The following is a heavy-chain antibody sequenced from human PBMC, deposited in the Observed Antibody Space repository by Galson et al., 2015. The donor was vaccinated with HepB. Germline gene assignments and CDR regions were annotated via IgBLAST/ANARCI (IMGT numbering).Heavy chain of an antibody. J-gene: IGHJ6*02. V-gene: IGHV3-30*18. D-gene: IGHD3-3*02. CDR1: GFTFSSYG. CDR2: ISYDGSNK. CDR3: AKDHLWTLKGFYYGMDV. Sequence: SLRLSCAASGFTFSSYGMHWVRQAPGKGLEWVAVISYDGSNKYYADSVRGRFTISRDNSKNTLYLQMNSLRAEDTAVYYCAKDHLWTLKGFYYGMDVWGQGTTVTVSS.